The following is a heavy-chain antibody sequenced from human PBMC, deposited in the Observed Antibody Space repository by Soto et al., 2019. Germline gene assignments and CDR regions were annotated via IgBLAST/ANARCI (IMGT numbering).Heavy chain of an antibody. CDR3: ARHGRIAAAGYYYMDV. V-gene: IGHV4-59*08. CDR1: GGSISSYY. D-gene: IGHD6-13*01. CDR2: IYYSGST. Sequence: SETLSLTCTVSGGSISSYYLSWIRQPPGKGLEWIGYIYYSGSTNYNPSLKSRVTISVDTSKNQFSLKLSSVTAADTAVYYCARHGRIAAAGYYYMDVWGKGTTVTVSS. J-gene: IGHJ6*03.